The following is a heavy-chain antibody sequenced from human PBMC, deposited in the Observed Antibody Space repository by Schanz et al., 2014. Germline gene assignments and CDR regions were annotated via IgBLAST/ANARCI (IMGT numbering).Heavy chain of an antibody. D-gene: IGHD2-15*01. CDR1: GGSVSGYF. Sequence: VQLQQWGAGRLRPAATLSLTCAVYGGSVSGYFWTWIRQSPRKGLEWLGEINYSGSAHYNPSLTSRLTIAMDASKSQLSLKMKSVSAADTAVYYCARGGRYCSGGGCHYPYNYYGMDVWGQGTTVTVSS. J-gene: IGHJ6*02. CDR3: ARGGRYCSGGGCHYPYNYYGMDV. V-gene: IGHV4-34*01. CDR2: INYSGSA.